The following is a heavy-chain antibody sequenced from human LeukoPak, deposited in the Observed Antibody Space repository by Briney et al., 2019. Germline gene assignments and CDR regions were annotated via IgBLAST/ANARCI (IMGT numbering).Heavy chain of an antibody. J-gene: IGHJ6*03. CDR2: ISTVSTYT. V-gene: IGHV3-21*06. Sequence: GGSLRLSCAPSGFTFSDYSMNWVRQAPGKGLELVASISTVSTYTFYGDSVEGRFFISRDNAKNVLYLHMSRLTAEDTAVYYCARDGSGLFLYYYMDVWGKGTTVTVSS. CDR3: ARDGSGLFLYYYMDV. D-gene: IGHD6-25*01. CDR1: GFTFSDYS.